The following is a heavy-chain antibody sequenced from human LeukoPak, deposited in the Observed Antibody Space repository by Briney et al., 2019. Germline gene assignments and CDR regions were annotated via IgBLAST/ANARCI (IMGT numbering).Heavy chain of an antibody. V-gene: IGHV4-39*01. CDR3: ARRKGAYSYYYYYMDV. Sequence: SETLSLTCTVSGGSISSSSYYWGWIRQPPGKGLEWIGSIYYSGSTYCNPSLKSRVTISVDTSKNQFSLKLSSVTAADTAVYYCARRKGAYSYYYYYMDVWGKGTPVTVSS. CDR1: GGSISSSSYY. D-gene: IGHD4/OR15-4a*01. J-gene: IGHJ6*03. CDR2: IYYSGST.